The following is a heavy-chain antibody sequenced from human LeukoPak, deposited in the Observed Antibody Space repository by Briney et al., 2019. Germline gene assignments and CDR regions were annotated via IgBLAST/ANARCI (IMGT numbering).Heavy chain of an antibody. Sequence: GGSLRLSCAASGFTFSSYAMHWVRQAPGKGLEWVAVISYDGSNKYYADSVKGRFTISRDNSKNTLYPQMNSLRAEDTAVYYCARVGRGYSFKVYYFDYWGQGTLVTVSS. V-gene: IGHV3-30*04. CDR1: GFTFSSYA. D-gene: IGHD5-18*01. CDR2: ISYDGSNK. J-gene: IGHJ4*02. CDR3: ARVGRGYSFKVYYFDY.